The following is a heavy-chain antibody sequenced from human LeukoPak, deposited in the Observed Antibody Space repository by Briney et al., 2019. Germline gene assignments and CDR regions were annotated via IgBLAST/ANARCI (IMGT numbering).Heavy chain of an antibody. Sequence: SETLSLTCTVSGGSISSYYWNWIRQPPGKGLEWIGYIYYSGSTNYNPSLKSRVTISVDTSKNQFSLKLSSVTAADTAVYYCATDSSDFHDAFDIWGQGTMVTVSS. J-gene: IGHJ3*02. CDR1: GGSISSYY. CDR3: ATDSSDFHDAFDI. CDR2: IYYSGST. D-gene: IGHD3-22*01. V-gene: IGHV4-59*01.